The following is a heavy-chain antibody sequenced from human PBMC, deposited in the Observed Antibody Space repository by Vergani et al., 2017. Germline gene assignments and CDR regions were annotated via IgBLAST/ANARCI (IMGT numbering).Heavy chain of an antibody. CDR1: GFSLSNARMG. V-gene: IGHV2-26*01. CDR3: ARIEVAVAGTLVDY. Sequence: QITLKESGPTLVKPTETLTLTCTVSGFSLSNARMGVSWIRQPPGKALEWLAHIFSNDEKSYSTSLKSRLTISKDTSKSQVVLTMTNMDPVDTATYYCARIEVAVAGTLVDYWGQGTLVTVSS. D-gene: IGHD6-19*01. J-gene: IGHJ4*02. CDR2: IFSNDEK.